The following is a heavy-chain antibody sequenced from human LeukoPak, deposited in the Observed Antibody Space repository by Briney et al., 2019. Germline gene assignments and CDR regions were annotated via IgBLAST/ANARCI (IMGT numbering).Heavy chain of an antibody. J-gene: IGHJ4*02. CDR1: GGSISTYY. Sequence: SETLSLTCTVSGGSISTYYWSWIRQPPGKGLEWIGYIYYSGSTNYNPSLKSRVTISVDTSKNQFSLKLSSVTAADTAVYYCARDSRSYYASSGYYGTFDHWGQGTLVTVSS. V-gene: IGHV4-59*01. CDR2: IYYSGST. D-gene: IGHD3-22*01. CDR3: ARDSRSYYASSGYYGTFDH.